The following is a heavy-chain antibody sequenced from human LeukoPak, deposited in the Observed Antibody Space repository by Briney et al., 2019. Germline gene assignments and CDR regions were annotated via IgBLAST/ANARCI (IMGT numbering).Heavy chain of an antibody. CDR1: GYSISRDYY. V-gene: IGHV4-38-2*02. J-gene: IGHJ4*02. Sequence: SETLSLTCTVSGYSISRDYYWGWIRQPPGEGLEWIGSIYHSGDTHYSPSLRSRVTISVDTSKNQFSLKLSSVTAADTAVYYCAREYCSGGSCYFSYWGQGTLVTVSS. CDR2: IYHSGDT. CDR3: AREYCSGGSCYFSY. D-gene: IGHD2-15*01.